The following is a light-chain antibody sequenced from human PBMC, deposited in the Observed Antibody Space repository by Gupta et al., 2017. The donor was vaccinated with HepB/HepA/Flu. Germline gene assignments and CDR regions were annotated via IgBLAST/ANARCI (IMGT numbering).Light chain of an antibody. V-gene: IGKV1-9*01. CDR3: QQLNSYSIT. Sequence: DTQLTQSPSFLSASVGDRVTITCRASQGISSYLAWYQQKPGKAPKLLIYAASTLQSGVPSRFSGSGSGTEFTLTISSLQPEDFATYYCQQLNSYSITFGQGTRLEIK. J-gene: IGKJ5*01. CDR2: AAS. CDR1: QGISSY.